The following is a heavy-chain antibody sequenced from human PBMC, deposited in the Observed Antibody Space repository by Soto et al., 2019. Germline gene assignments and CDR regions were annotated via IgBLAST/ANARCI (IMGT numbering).Heavy chain of an antibody. CDR2: MNPNSGNT. Sequence: ASVKVSCKASGYTFTSYDINWVRQATGQGLEWMGWMNPNSGNTGYAQKFQGRVTMTRNTSISTAYMELSSLRSEDTAVYYCAREARGYCSSTSCYRDAFDIWGKGTMVTVSS. J-gene: IGHJ3*02. CDR3: AREARGYCSSTSCYRDAFDI. CDR1: GYTFTSYD. V-gene: IGHV1-8*01. D-gene: IGHD2-2*01.